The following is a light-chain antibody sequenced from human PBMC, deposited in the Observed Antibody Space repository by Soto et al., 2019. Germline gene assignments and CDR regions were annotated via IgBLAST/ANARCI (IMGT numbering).Light chain of an antibody. Sequence: DIQMTQSPSTLSASVGDRVTITCRASQSISSWLAWYQQKPGKAPKLLIYKASGLESGVPSRFSGSGSGTDFTLTISSLQPDDFATYYCQQYNSYSPLTFGGGTKVYIK. CDR2: KAS. CDR1: QSISSW. CDR3: QQYNSYSPLT. J-gene: IGKJ4*01. V-gene: IGKV1-5*03.